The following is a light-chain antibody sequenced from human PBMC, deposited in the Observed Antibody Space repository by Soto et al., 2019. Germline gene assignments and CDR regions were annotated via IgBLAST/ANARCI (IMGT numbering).Light chain of an antibody. V-gene: IGKV1-39*01. J-gene: IGKJ4*01. CDR2: AAS. CDR1: QGISTY. CDR3: QQYGSFSPIT. Sequence: DIQMTQSPSSLSAYVGDRVTITCRASQGISTYLNWYQQKPGKAPKLLIYAASSLQSGVPSRFSGSGSETDFTLTISRLQTDDFATYYCQQYGSFSPITFGGGTKVDIK.